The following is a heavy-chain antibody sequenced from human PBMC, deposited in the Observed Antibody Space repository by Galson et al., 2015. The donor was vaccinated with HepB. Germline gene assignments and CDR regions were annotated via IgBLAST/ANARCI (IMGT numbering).Heavy chain of an antibody. V-gene: IGHV3-21*01. CDR1: GFTFSSYS. CDR3: ARDGGSWTPPLDY. D-gene: IGHD6-13*01. J-gene: IGHJ4*02. CDR2: ISSSSSYI. Sequence: SLRLSCAASGFTFSSYSMNWVRQAPGKGLEWVSSISSSSSYIYYADSVKGRFTISRDNAKNSLYLQMNSLRAEDTAVYYCARDGGSWTPPLDYWGQGTLVTVSS.